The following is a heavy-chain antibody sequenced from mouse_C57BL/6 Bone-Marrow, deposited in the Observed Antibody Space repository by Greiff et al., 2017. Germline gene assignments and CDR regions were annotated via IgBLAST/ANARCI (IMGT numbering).Heavy chain of an antibody. D-gene: IGHD1-1*01. J-gene: IGHJ3*01. CDR3: AKDEDYYGSSPFAY. CDR1: GYTFTDYY. Sequence: QVQLQQSGAELVRPGASVKLSCKASGYTFTDYYINWVKQRPGQGLEWIARIYPGSGNTYYNEKFKGKATLTAEKSSSTAYMQLSSLTSEDSAVYFCAKDEDYYGSSPFAYWGQWTLVTVSA. CDR2: IYPGSGNT. V-gene: IGHV1-76*01.